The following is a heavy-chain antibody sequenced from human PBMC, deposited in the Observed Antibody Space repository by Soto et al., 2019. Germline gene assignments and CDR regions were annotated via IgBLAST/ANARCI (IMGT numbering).Heavy chain of an antibody. CDR3: ARLGGYYQAFDQ. Sequence: PSETLSLTCAVSGGSISSGGYSWSWIRQPPGKGLEWIGYIYHSGSTYYNPSLKSRVTISVDRSKKQFSLKLRSVTAADTAVYFCARLGGYYQAFDQWGQGALVTVSS. V-gene: IGHV4-30-2*01. D-gene: IGHD3-22*01. CDR1: GGSISSGGYS. J-gene: IGHJ4*01. CDR2: IYHSGST.